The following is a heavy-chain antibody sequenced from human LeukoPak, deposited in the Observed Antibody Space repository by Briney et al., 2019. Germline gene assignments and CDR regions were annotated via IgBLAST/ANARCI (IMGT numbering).Heavy chain of an antibody. CDR1: GYNFTSHW. V-gene: IGHV5-51*01. D-gene: IGHD3-16*01. J-gene: IGHJ3*02. CDR3: ARHSVSRTSPSDPFNI. CDR2: IYPADSRT. Sequence: GESLKISCKGSGYNFTSHWIGWVRQMPGKGLEWMGIIYPADSRTRDSPSFQGHVTISVDKSISTAYLQWSSLKASDTAMYYRARHSVSRTSPSDPFNIWGQGTMVTVSS.